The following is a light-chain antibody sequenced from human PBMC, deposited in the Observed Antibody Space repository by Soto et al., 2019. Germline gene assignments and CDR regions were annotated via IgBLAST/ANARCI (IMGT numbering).Light chain of an antibody. Sequence: EIVMTQSPPTLSVPTGERATLSCRASQSVGSKLAWYQQRPGQAPRLLIYDASNRATGIPARFSGSGSGTEFSLTISSLQSEDFAVYSCQQDGDWPGAFGGGTKV. V-gene: IGKV3D-15*01. CDR1: QSVGSK. CDR2: DAS. CDR3: QQDGDWPGA. J-gene: IGKJ4*01.